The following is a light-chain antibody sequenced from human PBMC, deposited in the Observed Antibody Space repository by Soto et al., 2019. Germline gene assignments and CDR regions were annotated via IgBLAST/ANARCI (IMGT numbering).Light chain of an antibody. CDR2: GNT. Sequence: QSVLTQPPSVSGAPGQRVTISCTGSSSNIGAGYDVHWYQLLPGTAPRLLIYGNTNRPSGVPDRFSGSKSGTSASLAITGLQADDEANYYCQSYDRTLSVLFGGGTKVTVL. V-gene: IGLV1-40*01. CDR1: SSNIGAGYD. J-gene: IGLJ2*01. CDR3: QSYDRTLSVL.